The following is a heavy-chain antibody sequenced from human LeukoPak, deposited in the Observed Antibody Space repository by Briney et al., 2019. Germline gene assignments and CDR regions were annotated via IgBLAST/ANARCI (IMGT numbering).Heavy chain of an antibody. J-gene: IGHJ4*02. CDR2: IGGRDDRT. CDR3: AEVPNPLFDFWRGYK. D-gene: IGHD3-3*01. V-gene: IGHV3-23*01. Sequence: GGSLRLSCAASGFTLTGHTMTWFRQAPGKGLEWVSLIGGRDDRTYYADSVKGRFTISRDNSKNILYLQMNSLRAEETAVYYCAEVPNPLFDFWRGYKWGRGSLVTVSS. CDR1: GFTLTGHT.